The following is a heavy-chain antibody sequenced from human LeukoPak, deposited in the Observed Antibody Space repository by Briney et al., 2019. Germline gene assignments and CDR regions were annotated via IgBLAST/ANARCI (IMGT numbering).Heavy chain of an antibody. J-gene: IGHJ2*01. V-gene: IGHV3-74*01. Sequence: GGSLRLSCAASGFTFNNYWMHWVRQAPGKGLVWVSPINPDGTVTTYADSVKGRFTISRDNAKNTLYRQMNSLRAEDTAVYYCVRDSPSGFFDLWGRGTLVTVSS. D-gene: IGHD6-19*01. CDR3: VRDSPSGFFDL. CDR1: GFTFNNYW. CDR2: INPDGTVT.